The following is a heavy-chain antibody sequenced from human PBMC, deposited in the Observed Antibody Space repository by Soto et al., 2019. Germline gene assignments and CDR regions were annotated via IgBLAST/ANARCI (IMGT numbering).Heavy chain of an antibody. V-gene: IGHV1-69*12. CDR1: GGSFSSYG. CDR3: ATQGLPYYYYYGMDV. J-gene: IGHJ6*02. Sequence: QVQLVQSGAEVKKPGSSVKVSCKASGGSFSSYGISGVRQAPGQGLEWMGGIIPIFGTADYTQKFQGRVTIIADESTSTAYMELSSLRSEDTAVYYCATQGLPYYYYYGMDVWGQGTTVTVSS. D-gene: IGHD2-15*01. CDR2: IIPIFGTA.